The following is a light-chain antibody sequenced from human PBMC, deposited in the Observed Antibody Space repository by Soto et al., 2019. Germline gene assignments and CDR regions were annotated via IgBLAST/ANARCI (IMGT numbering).Light chain of an antibody. CDR2: DAS. V-gene: IGKV3-11*01. CDR1: QSVNFY. J-gene: IGKJ2*01. Sequence: EIVLTQSPATLSLSPGERATLSCRASQSVNFYLAWYQQKPVRAPRLLIYDASNRATDIPARFSGSGSGTEFTLTISDLEPEDFEVYYCQHRTTLPGTFGKGTRLEI. CDR3: QHRTTLPGT.